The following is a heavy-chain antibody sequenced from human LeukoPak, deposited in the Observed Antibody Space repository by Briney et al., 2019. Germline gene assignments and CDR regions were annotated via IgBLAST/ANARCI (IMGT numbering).Heavy chain of an antibody. CDR1: GYTLTELS. Sequence: GASVKVSCKVSGYTLTELSMHWVQQAPGKGLEWMGGFDPEDGETIYAQKFQGRVTMTEDTSTDTAYMELSSLRSEDTAVYYCATAQPRIAAADPNWFDPWGQGTLVTVSS. CDR2: FDPEDGET. V-gene: IGHV1-24*01. CDR3: ATAQPRIAAADPNWFDP. D-gene: IGHD6-13*01. J-gene: IGHJ5*02.